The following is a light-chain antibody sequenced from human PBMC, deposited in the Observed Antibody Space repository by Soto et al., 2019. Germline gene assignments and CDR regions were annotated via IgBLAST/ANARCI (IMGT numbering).Light chain of an antibody. CDR3: MQAIQNPR. V-gene: IGKV2-28*01. CDR1: QSLLHSNGYNY. CDR2: LGS. Sequence: DIVMTQSPLSLPVTPGEPASISCRSSQSLLHSNGYNYLDWYLQKPGQSPQLLIYLGSNRASGVPDRFSGSGSGTDFTLKISRVEAEDVGVYYCMQAIQNPRFGKGTKVDI. J-gene: IGKJ1*01.